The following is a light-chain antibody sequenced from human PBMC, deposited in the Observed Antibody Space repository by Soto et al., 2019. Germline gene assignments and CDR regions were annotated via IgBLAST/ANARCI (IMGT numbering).Light chain of an antibody. CDR1: QSVSSN. V-gene: IGKV3-15*01. Sequence: EIVMTQSPATLSVSPGARATLSCRASQSVSSNLAWYQQKPGQAPRLLIYGASTRATGIPARFSGSGSGTEFTLTISSLQSEDFAVYYCQQYNNWPPLLTFGGGTKVDNK. CDR2: GAS. J-gene: IGKJ4*01. CDR3: QQYNNWPPLLT.